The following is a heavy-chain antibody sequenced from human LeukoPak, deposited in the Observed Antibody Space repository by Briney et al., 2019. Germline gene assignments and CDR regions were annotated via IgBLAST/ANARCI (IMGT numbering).Heavy chain of an antibody. D-gene: IGHD3-22*01. CDR2: IYWDDHR. CDR3: AHRKNYYDSSVFDN. Sequence: GSGPTLVNPTQTLTLTCTFSGFSLNTRGVGVGWIRQPPGRALEWLALIYWDDHRRYSPSLKSRLTITKDTSKNQVVLTMTNMDHVDTANYFCAHRKNYYDSSVFDNWGQGTLVTVSS. V-gene: IGHV2-5*02. J-gene: IGHJ4*02. CDR1: GFSLNTRGVG.